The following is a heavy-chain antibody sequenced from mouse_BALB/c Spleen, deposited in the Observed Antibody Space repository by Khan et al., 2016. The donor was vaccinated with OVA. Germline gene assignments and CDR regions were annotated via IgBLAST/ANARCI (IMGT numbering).Heavy chain of an antibody. Sequence: EVELVESGGGLVKPGGSLKLSCAATGFTFSTYTMSWVRLTPDQRLEWVATISSSSGNTYYLDTVKGRFTISRDNAKHNLYLQMSSLRSEDTALYYCAKESITTTYYYAMDYWGQGTSVTVSS. V-gene: IGHV5-9*03. D-gene: IGHD1-2*01. CDR3: AKESITTTYYYAMDY. CDR1: GFTFSTYT. J-gene: IGHJ4*01. CDR2: ISSSSGNT.